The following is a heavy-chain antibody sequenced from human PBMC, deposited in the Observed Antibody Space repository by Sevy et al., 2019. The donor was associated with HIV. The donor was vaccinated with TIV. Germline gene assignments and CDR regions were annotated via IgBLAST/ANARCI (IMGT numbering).Heavy chain of an antibody. CDR2: TYYRSKWYN. V-gene: IGHV6-1*01. J-gene: IGHJ6*02. D-gene: IGHD1-20*01. Sequence: QSQTLSLTCAISGDSVSSNSAAWNWIRQSPSRGLEWLGRTYYRSKWYNDYAVSVKSRITINPDTSKNQVSLQLNSVTPEDTAIYYCARDGLTYGCMDVWGQGTTVTVSS. CDR1: GDSVSSNSAA. CDR3: ARDGLTYGCMDV.